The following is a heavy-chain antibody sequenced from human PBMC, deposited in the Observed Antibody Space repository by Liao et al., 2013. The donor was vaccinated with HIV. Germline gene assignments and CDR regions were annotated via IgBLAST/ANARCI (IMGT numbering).Heavy chain of an antibody. Sequence: QVQLQESGPGLVKASETLSLNCNVSGASISSYYWSWIRQPAGKGLEWIGRFYTGGTTNYNPSLKSRVTMSVDTSKNQFSLRLTSVTAADTAVYYCTRDIGWIQLSRFDPWGQGNPGHRLL. CDR2: FYTGGTT. CDR3: TRDIGWIQLSRFDP. J-gene: IGHJ5*02. V-gene: IGHV4-4*07. CDR1: GASISSYY. D-gene: IGHD5-18*01.